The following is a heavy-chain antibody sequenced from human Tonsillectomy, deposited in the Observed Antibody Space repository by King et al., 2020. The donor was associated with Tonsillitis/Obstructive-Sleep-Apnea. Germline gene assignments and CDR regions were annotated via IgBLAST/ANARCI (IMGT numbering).Heavy chain of an antibody. CDR2: ISGSGNEK. D-gene: IGHD6-13*01. J-gene: IGHJ4*02. CDR1: GFTFRNSA. V-gene: IGHV3-23*04. CDR3: AKEGPGGQQLIWVDS. Sequence: EVQLVESGGGLLQPGGSLRLSCAASGFTFRNSAMSWVRQVPGKRLEWVSAISGSGNEKYYADSVGGRFSISRDNSKNTLYLQLNSLRADDTALYYCAKEGPGGQQLIWVDSWGQGTLVTVSS.